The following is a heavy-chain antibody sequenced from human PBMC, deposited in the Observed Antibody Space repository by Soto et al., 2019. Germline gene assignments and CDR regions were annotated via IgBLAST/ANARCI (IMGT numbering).Heavy chain of an antibody. CDR1: GGTFDNYA. Sequence: ASVKVSCKASGGTFDNYAVSWVRQAPGQGLEWMGGIIPMFETVNYAQRFQGRLTIAADEYTSTDYMELTSLTSADTAIYFCARGLRTGNYGMDVWGQGTKVTVSS. J-gene: IGHJ6*02. CDR3: ARGLRTGNYGMDV. V-gene: IGHV1-69*13. CDR2: IIPMFETV.